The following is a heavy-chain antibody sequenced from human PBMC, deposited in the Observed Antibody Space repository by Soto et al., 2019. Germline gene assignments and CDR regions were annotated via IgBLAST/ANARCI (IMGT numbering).Heavy chain of an antibody. CDR3: ARGRYGDY. J-gene: IGHJ4*02. CDR2: ISAHNGNT. V-gene: IGHV1-18*01. CDR1: GYAFTTYG. Sequence: QVHLVQSGAEVKKPGASVKVSCKGSGYAFTTYGITWVRQAPGQGLEWMGWISAHNGNTNYAQKPQGSVTVTRDTSTSPAYMELRSLSSDATAVYYCARGRYGDYWGQGALVTVSS. D-gene: IGHD1-1*01.